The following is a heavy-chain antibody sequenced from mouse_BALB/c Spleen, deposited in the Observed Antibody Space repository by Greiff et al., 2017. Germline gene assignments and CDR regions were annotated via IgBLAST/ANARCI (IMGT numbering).Heavy chain of an antibody. CDR3: ARWANYGSSYWYFDV. D-gene: IGHD1-1*01. V-gene: IGHV1-67*01. CDR1: GYTFTDYA. Sequence: VQLQQSGPELVKPGASVKISCKGSGYTFTDYAMHWVKQSHAKSLEWIGVISTYYGDASYNQKFKGKATMTVDKSSSTAYMELARLTSEDSAIYYCARWANYGSSYWYFDVWGAGTTVTVSS. J-gene: IGHJ1*01. CDR2: ISTYYGDA.